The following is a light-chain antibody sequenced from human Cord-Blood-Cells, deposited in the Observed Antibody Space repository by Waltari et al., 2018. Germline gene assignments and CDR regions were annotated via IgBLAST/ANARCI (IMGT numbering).Light chain of an antibody. V-gene: IGLV5-39*01. CDR3: AIWYSSTLV. CDR1: SGINVGTYR. CDR2: YKSESDK. Sequence: QPVLTQPTSLSASPGASARFTCTLRSGINVGTYRIYWYQQKPWSLPRYLLRYKSESDKQQGYGVPSRVSGSKDASTNAGLLLISGLQSEDEADYYCAIWYSSTLVFGGGTKLTVL. J-gene: IGLJ2*01.